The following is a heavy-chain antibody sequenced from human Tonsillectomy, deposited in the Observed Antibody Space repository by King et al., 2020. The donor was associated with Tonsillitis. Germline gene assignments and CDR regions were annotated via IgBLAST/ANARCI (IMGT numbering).Heavy chain of an antibody. CDR2: ISSRSRYT. J-gene: IGHJ4*02. Sequence: VQLVESGGGLVKPGGSLRLSCAASGFTFSDYYMNWIRQAPGKGLEWVSYISSRSRYTNYADSVKGRFTISRDNAKNSLYLQMNSLRAEDTAVYYCARVDTGMASFDYWGQGTLVTVSS. D-gene: IGHD5-18*01. CDR3: ARVDTGMASFDY. V-gene: IGHV3-11*05. CDR1: GFTFSDYY.